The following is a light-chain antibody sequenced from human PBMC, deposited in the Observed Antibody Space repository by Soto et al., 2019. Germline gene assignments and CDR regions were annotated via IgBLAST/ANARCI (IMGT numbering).Light chain of an antibody. V-gene: IGKV3-11*01. CDR2: AAS. CDR1: QSLSGN. Sequence: VMTQSPITGSVSPGEGATLSFRAGQSLSGNLGWYQQKPGQAPRLLIYAASNRATGIPARFSGSGSGTDFTLTISSLEPEDFAVYYCQQRSTPRTFGPGTKVDIK. J-gene: IGKJ3*01. CDR3: QQRSTPRT.